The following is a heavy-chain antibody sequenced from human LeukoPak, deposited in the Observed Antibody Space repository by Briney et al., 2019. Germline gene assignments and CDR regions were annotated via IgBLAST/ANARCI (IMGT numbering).Heavy chain of an antibody. CDR1: GFTFNTYG. CDR3: AKDQRSRFGDPYYFDY. V-gene: IGHV3-30*18. CDR2: ISYDGTNK. J-gene: IGHJ4*02. D-gene: IGHD3-10*01. Sequence: GGSLRPSCAASGFTFNTYGMHWVRQAPGKGLEWVAVISYDGTNKYYADSVKGRFTISRDNSKNTLYLQMNSLRAEDTAVYFCAKDQRSRFGDPYYFDYWGQGTLVTVSS.